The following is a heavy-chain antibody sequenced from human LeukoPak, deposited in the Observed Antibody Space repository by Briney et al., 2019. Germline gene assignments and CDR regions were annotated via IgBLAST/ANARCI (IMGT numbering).Heavy chain of an antibody. J-gene: IGHJ4*02. CDR2: ISGSGGST. CDR1: GFTFSSYA. D-gene: IGHD2-2*01. CDR3: ALGYCSSTSCFGFDY. Sequence: GGSLRLSCAASGFTFSSYAMSWVRQAPGKGLEWVSAISGSGGSTYYADSVKGRFTISRDNSKNTLYLQMNSLRAEDTAVYYCALGYCSSTSCFGFDYWSQGTLVTVSS. V-gene: IGHV3-23*01.